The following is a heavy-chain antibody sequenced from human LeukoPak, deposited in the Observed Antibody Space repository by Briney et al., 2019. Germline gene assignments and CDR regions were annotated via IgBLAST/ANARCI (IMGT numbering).Heavy chain of an antibody. J-gene: IGHJ4*02. CDR2: INPNSGGT. Sequence: ASVKVSCKASGYTFTGHYMHWVRQAPGQGLEWMGWINPNSGGTNYAQKFQGRVTMTRDTSISTAYMELSRLRSDDTAVYYCAREGPHYYDSSKIFDYWGQGTLVTVSS. CDR3: AREGPHYYDSSKIFDY. CDR1: GYTFTGHY. D-gene: IGHD3-22*01. V-gene: IGHV1-2*02.